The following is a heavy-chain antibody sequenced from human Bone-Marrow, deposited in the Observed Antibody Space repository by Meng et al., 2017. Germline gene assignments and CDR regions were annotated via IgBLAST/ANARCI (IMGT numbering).Heavy chain of an antibody. CDR1: GGTFSSYA. CDR2: IIPIFGTA. J-gene: IGHJ4*02. CDR3: ARESRDIAVAGVY. V-gene: IGHV1-69*01. D-gene: IGHD6-19*01. Sequence: VAVVELGAEVKKPWSSVKVSCKASGGTFSSYAISWVRQAPGQGLEWMGGIIPIFGTANYAQKFQGRVTITADESTSTAYMELSSLRSEDTAVYYCARESRDIAVAGVYWGQGTLVTVSS.